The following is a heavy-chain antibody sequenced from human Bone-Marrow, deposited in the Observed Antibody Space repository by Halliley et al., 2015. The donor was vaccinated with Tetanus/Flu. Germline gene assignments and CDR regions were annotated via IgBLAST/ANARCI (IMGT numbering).Heavy chain of an antibody. D-gene: IGHD2-21*02. V-gene: IGHV4-59*01. J-gene: IGHJ6*02. CDR2: AYKSGNT. Sequence: EWIGYAYKSGNTKYNPSLKSRVAISVDTSKNQFSLKLNSVTAADTAVYYCARVMWGRDHYTMDVWGQGATVTVSS. CDR3: ARVMWGRDHYTMDV.